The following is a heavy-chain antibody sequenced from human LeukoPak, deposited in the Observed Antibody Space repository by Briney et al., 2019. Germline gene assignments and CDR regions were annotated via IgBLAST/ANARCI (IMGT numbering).Heavy chain of an antibody. D-gene: IGHD4-17*01. V-gene: IGHV4-4*02. J-gene: IGHJ4*02. CDR2: ISHTGST. Sequence: SETLSLTCTVSGGSIDSSKWWGWVRQPPGKGLEWIGEISHTGSTNYNPSLKSRVTISVDKSKRQFSLKLTSVTAADTAVYYCARGYGDYYFDYWGQGTLVTVSS. CDR1: GGSIDSSKW. CDR3: ARGYGDYYFDY.